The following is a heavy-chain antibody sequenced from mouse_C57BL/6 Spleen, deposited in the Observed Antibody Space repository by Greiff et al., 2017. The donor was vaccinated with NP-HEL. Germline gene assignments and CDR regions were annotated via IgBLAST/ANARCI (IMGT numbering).Heavy chain of an antibody. CDR3: ARERAYYYGSHYFDY. CDR2: IYPRDGST. Sequence: VQLQQSDAELVKPGASVKISCKVSGYTFTDHTIHWMKQRPEQGLEWIGYIYPRDGSTKYNEKFKGKATLTADKSSSTAYMQLNSLTSEDSAVYFCARERAYYYGSHYFDYWGQSTTLTVSS. CDR1: GYTFTDHT. J-gene: IGHJ2*01. V-gene: IGHV1-78*01. D-gene: IGHD1-1*01.